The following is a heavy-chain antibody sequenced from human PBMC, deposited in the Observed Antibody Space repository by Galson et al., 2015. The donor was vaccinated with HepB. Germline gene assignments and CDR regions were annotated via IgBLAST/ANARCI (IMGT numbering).Heavy chain of an antibody. J-gene: IGHJ4*02. V-gene: IGHV3-30-3*01. CDR3: ASALVYADCFDS. Sequence: SLRLSCAASGFTFSSYAMHWVRQAPGKGLEWVAVISDDGNNKYYADSVKGRFTISRDNSKNTLYLQMNSLRAEDTAVFYCASALVYADCFDSWGQGTLVTVSS. CDR1: GFTFSSYA. D-gene: IGHD2-8*01. CDR2: ISDDGNNK.